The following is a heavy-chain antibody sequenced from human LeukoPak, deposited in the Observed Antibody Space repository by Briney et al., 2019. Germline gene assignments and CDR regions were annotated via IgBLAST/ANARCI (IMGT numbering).Heavy chain of an antibody. CDR3: AREWDSSGHYYYYGMDV. D-gene: IGHD3-22*01. V-gene: IGHV3-48*03. CDR1: GFTFSSYE. Sequence: GGSLRLSCAASGFTFSSYEMNWVRQAPGKGLEWVSYISSSGSTIYYADSVKGRFTISRDNAKNSLYLQMNSLRAEDTAVYYCAREWDSSGHYYYYGMDVWGQGTTVTVSS. J-gene: IGHJ6*02. CDR2: ISSSGSTI.